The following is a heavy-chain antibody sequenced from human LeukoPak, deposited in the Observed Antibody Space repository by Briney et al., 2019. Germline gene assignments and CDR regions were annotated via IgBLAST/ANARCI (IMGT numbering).Heavy chain of an antibody. Sequence: SETLSLTCTVSGGSISSYYWSWIRQPPGKGLEWIGYIYYSGSTNYNPSLKSRVTISVDTSKNHFSLTLSSVTAADTAVYYCARHKATGGGSYYGMDVWGQGTTVTVSS. CDR2: IYYSGST. CDR1: GGSISSYY. D-gene: IGHD2-15*01. V-gene: IGHV4-59*08. CDR3: ARHKATGGGSYYGMDV. J-gene: IGHJ6*02.